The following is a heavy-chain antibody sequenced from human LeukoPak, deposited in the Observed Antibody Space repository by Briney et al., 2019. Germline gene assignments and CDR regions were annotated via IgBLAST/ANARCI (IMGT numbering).Heavy chain of an antibody. D-gene: IGHD3-3*01. V-gene: IGHV1-18*01. CDR3: AREGTVFGVVITRPQDFDY. Sequence: ASVKVSCKASGYTFTSYGISWVRQAPGQGLEWMGWISAYNGNTNYAQKLQGRVTMTTDTSTSTAYMELRSLRSDDTAVYYCAREGTVFGVVITRPQDFDYWGQGTLVTVSS. J-gene: IGHJ4*02. CDR1: GYTFTSYG. CDR2: ISAYNGNT.